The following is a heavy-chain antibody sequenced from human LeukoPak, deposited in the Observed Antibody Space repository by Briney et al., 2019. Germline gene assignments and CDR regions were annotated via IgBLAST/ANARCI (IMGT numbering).Heavy chain of an antibody. CDR3: ARVVEMAFDY. V-gene: IGHV4-38-2*02. CDR2: INHSGST. D-gene: IGHD5-24*01. Sequence: SETLSLTCTVSGYSISSGYYWSWIRQPPGKGLEWIGEINHSGSTNYNPSLKSRVTISVDTSKNQFSLKLSSVTAADTAVYYCARVVEMAFDYWGQGTLVTVSS. J-gene: IGHJ4*02. CDR1: GYSISSGYY.